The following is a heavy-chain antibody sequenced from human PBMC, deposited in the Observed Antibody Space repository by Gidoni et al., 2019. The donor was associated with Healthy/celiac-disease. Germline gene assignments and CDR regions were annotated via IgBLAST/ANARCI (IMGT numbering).Heavy chain of an antibody. Sequence: QVQLVQSGAEVKKPGSSVKVSCKASGGTFSSYAISWVRQAPGQGLEWMGGIIPIFGTANYAQKFQGRVTITADKSTSTAYMELSSLRSEDTAVYYCARVIRDYYDSSGYYFGYWGQGTLVTVSS. CDR3: ARVIRDYYDSSGYYFGY. CDR2: IIPIFGTA. D-gene: IGHD3-22*01. CDR1: GGTFSSYA. J-gene: IGHJ4*02. V-gene: IGHV1-69*06.